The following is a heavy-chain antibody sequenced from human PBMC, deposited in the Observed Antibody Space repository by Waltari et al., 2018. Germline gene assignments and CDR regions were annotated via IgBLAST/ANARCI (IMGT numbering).Heavy chain of an antibody. V-gene: IGHV3-53*01. CDR3: TSLTTVNPRGY. J-gene: IGHJ4*02. CDR2: IYSGGTT. CDR1: GFTVSNNY. D-gene: IGHD4-4*01. Sequence: EVQLVESGGGLMQPGGSLRLSCAASGFTVSNNYMSWVRQAPGKGLEWVSVIYSGGTTHYADSVKGRFTISRDNSKNTAYLQMNSLKTEDTAVYYCTSLTTVNPRGYWGQGTLVTVSS.